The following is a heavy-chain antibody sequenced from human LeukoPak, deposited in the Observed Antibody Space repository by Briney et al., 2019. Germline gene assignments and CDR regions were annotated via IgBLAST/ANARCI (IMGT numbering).Heavy chain of an antibody. J-gene: IGHJ5*02. D-gene: IGHD2/OR15-2a*01. CDR2: IYYSGST. V-gene: IGHV4-38-2*01. CDR1: GYSISSGYY. CDR3: ARLRRNIANH. Sequence: SETLSLTCAVSGYSISSGYYWGWIRQPPGKGLEWIGSIYYSGSTYYNPSLKSRVTVSVDTSKNQFSLKLSSVTAADTAVYYCARLRRNIANHWGQGTLVTVSS.